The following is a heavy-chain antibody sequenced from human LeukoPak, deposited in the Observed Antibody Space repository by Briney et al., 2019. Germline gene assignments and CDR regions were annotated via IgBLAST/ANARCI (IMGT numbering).Heavy chain of an antibody. CDR1: GFTFKTYT. Sequence: GGSLRLSCAASGFTFKTYTMHWVSQSPGKGLEWVSLIRGKGDYSYYADSVRGRFTVSRDNRKNSLYLQMNSLKTEDTAFYYCVKENNSGWPNFDSWGQGTLVTVSS. CDR2: IRGKGDYS. D-gene: IGHD5-12*01. J-gene: IGHJ5*01. V-gene: IGHV3-43*01. CDR3: VKENNSGWPNFDS.